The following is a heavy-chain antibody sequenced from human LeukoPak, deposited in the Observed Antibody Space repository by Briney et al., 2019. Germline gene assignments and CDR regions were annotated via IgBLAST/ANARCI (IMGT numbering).Heavy chain of an antibody. CDR2: IGGSGGMT. CDR1: GFTFSSYA. V-gene: IGHV3-23*01. Sequence: SGGSLRLSCAASGFTFSSYAMSWVRQAPGKGLEWVSGIGGSGGMTYYADSVKGRFTISRDNSKNTLYLEMNSLRVEDTAIYYCAKWGGDSGAEQWLVLDYWGQGTLVTVPS. J-gene: IGHJ4*02. D-gene: IGHD6-19*01. CDR3: AKWGGDSGAEQWLVLDY.